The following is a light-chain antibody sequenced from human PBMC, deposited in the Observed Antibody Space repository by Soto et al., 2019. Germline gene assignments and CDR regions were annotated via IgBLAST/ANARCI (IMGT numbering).Light chain of an antibody. CDR1: SSNIGAGYE. V-gene: IGLV1-40*01. CDR2: ENN. J-gene: IGLJ1*01. Sequence: QSVLTQPPSVSEAPGQRVTISCTGSSSNIGAGYEAHWYQQVPGTAPKLLIYENNNRPSGVPDRFSGSKSGTSASLAITGLQAEDEAEYSCPSYDSSLSGYVFGTGTKLTVL. CDR3: PSYDSSLSGYV.